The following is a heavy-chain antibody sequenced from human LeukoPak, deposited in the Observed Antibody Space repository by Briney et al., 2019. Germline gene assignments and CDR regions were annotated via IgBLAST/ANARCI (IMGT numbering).Heavy chain of an antibody. V-gene: IGHV1-2*06. Sequence: ASVKVSCKASGYTFTGYYMHWVRQAPGQGLEWMGRVNPNNGAPNYAQKFQGRVTMTRDTAISTFYMELSSLRSDDTAVYFCAREVGYSSSYYGRFDPWGQGTLVTVSS. CDR3: AREVGYSSSYYGRFDP. J-gene: IGHJ5*02. CDR2: VNPNNGAP. D-gene: IGHD2-2*01. CDR1: GYTFTGYY.